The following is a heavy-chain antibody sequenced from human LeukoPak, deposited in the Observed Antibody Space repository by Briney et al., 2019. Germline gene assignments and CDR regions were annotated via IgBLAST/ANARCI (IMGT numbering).Heavy chain of an antibody. CDR3: ARGDSTIDAFDI. D-gene: IGHD5-24*01. J-gene: IGHJ3*02. CDR2: INAGNGNT. V-gene: IGHV1-3*01. CDR1: GYTFTSYA. Sequence: ASVKVSCKASGYTFTSYAMHWVRQAPGQRLEWMGWINAGNGNTKYSQKFQGRVTITRDTSASTAYMELSSLRSEDTAVYYCARGDSTIDAFDIWGQGTVVTVSS.